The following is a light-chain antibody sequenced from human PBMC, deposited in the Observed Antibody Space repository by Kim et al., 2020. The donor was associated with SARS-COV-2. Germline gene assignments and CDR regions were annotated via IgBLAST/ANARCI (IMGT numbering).Light chain of an antibody. V-gene: IGLV2-14*03. J-gene: IGLJ2*01. Sequence: QSALTQPASVSGSPGQSITISCTGTSSDVGGYNYVSWYQQHPGKAPKLIIYDVSARPSGVSNRFSGSKSGNTASLTISGLQAEDEANYYCGSFTSSSTRAIFGGGTKLTVL. CDR2: DVS. CDR3: GSFTSSSTRAI. CDR1: SSDVGGYNY.